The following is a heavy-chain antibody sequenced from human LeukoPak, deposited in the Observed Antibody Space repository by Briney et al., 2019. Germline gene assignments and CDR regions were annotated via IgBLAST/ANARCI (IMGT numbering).Heavy chain of an antibody. D-gene: IGHD4-17*01. J-gene: IGHJ4*02. Sequence: SETLSLTCTVSGGSISSSSYYWGWIRQPPGKGLEWIGSIYYSGSTYYNPSLKSRVTISVDTSKNQFSLKLSSVTAADTAVYYCARHQIDYGELYYLDYWGQGTLVTVSS. CDR1: GGSISSSSYY. CDR3: ARHQIDYGELYYLDY. V-gene: IGHV4-39*01. CDR2: IYYSGST.